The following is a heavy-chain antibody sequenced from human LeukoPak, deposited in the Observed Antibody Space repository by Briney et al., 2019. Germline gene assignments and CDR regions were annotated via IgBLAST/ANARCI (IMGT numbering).Heavy chain of an antibody. D-gene: IGHD5-12*01. CDR1: GYTFTGYY. V-gene: IGHV1-2*02. J-gene: IGHJ3*01. Sequence: ASVKVSCKASGYTFTGYYMHWVRQAPGQGLEWMGWINPNSGGTNYAQKFQGRVTMTRDTSISTAFMELSRLRSDGTAVYYCAREAAATSVGSASFDLWGQGTMVTVSS. CDR2: INPNSGGT. CDR3: AREAAATSVGSASFDL.